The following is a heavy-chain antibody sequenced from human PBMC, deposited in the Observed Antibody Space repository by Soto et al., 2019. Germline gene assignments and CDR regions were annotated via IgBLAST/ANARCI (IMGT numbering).Heavy chain of an antibody. CDR2: IIPIFGTA. CDR1: GGTFSSYA. Sequence: SVKVSCKASGGTFSSYAISWVRQAPGQGLEWMGVIIPIFGTANYAQKFQGRVTITADESTSTAYMELSSLRSEDTAVYDCAREPVVPAAITAPDYWGQGPLVTVSS. V-gene: IGHV1-69*13. D-gene: IGHD2-2*02. J-gene: IGHJ4*02. CDR3: AREPVVPAAITAPDY.